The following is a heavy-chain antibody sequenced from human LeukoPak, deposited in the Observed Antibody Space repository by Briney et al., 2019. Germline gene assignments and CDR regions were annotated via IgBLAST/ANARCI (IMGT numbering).Heavy chain of an antibody. J-gene: IGHJ4*02. CDR2: IYYSGST. CDR3: ARGAAADFDY. Sequence: SETLSLTCTVSGGSISSYYWSWIRQPPGKGLEWIGYIYYSGSTNYNPSLKSRVTISVDTSKSQFSLKLSSVTAADTAVYYCARGAAADFDYWGQGTLVTVSS. D-gene: IGHD6-13*01. V-gene: IGHV4-59*01. CDR1: GGSISSYY.